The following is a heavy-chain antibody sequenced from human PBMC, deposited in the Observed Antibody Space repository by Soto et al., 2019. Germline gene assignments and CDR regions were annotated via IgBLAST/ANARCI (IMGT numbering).Heavy chain of an antibody. CDR2: FDPKYGET. D-gene: IGHD4-4*01. CDR1: GGTFSSYA. Sequence: ASVKVSCKASGGTFSSYAISWVRQAPGKGLEWMGGFDPKYGETIYAQKFQGRVTMTEDTSTDTAYMELSSLRSEDTAVYYCATVRTAIDYRPFDYWGQGTLVTVSS. CDR3: ATVRTAIDYRPFDY. J-gene: IGHJ4*02. V-gene: IGHV1-24*01.